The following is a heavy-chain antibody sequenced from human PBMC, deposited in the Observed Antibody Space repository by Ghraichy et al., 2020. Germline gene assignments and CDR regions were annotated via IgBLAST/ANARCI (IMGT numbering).Heavy chain of an antibody. Sequence: GGSLRLSCAASGFTFSSYGMHWVRQAPGKGLEWVAVISYDGSNKYYADSVKGRFTISRDNSKNTLYLQMNSLRAEDTAVYYCAKPLGIEPPPNYWGQGTLVTVSS. CDR2: ISYDGSNK. V-gene: IGHV3-30*18. J-gene: IGHJ4*02. CDR3: AKPLGIEPPPNY. D-gene: IGHD7-27*01. CDR1: GFTFSSYG.